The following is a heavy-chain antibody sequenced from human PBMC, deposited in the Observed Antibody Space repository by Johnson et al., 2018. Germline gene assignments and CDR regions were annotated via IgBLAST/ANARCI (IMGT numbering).Heavy chain of an antibody. Sequence: VQLVQSGGGVVQPGRSLRLSCAASGFTFDDYAMHWVRQAPGKGLEWVSGISWNSGSIGYADSVKGRFTISRDNSKNTLYLQRNSLRAEDTAVYYCARDWGGSGSYLFAFDIWGQGTMVTVSS. J-gene: IGHJ3*02. CDR3: ARDWGGSGSYLFAFDI. CDR2: ISWNSGSI. D-gene: IGHD1-26*01. CDR1: GFTFDDYA. V-gene: IGHV3-9*01.